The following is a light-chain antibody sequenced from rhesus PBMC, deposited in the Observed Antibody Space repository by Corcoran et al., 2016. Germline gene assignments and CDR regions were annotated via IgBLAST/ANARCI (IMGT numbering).Light chain of an antibody. V-gene: IGKV1-74*01. Sequence: DIQLTQSPSSLSASVGDRVTITCRASENVNNYLNWYQQKPGKAPKLLIYKASTLQSGVPSRFSGRGSGTDYTFTISSLQTEDGATYYCQHGYGTPYSFGQGTKGEIK. CDR2: KAS. CDR1: ENVNNY. J-gene: IGKJ2*01. CDR3: QHGYGTPYS.